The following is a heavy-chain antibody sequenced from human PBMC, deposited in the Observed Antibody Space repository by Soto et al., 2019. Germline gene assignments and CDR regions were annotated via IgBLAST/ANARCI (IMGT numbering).Heavy chain of an antibody. J-gene: IGHJ4*02. CDR1: GYTFTGYY. Sequence: ASGKGSCKASGYTFTGYYMHWVRQAPGQGLEWMGWINPNSGGTNYAQKFQGRVTMTRDTSISTAYMELSRLRSDDTAVYYCARRLYYYDSSGYLWGQGTLFTVSS. V-gene: IGHV1-2*02. CDR2: INPNSGGT. D-gene: IGHD3-22*01. CDR3: ARRLYYYDSSGYL.